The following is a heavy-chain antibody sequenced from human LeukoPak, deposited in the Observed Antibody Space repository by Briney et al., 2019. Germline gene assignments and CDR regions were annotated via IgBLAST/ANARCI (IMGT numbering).Heavy chain of an antibody. CDR3: AREGGNYYDSSGYLH. D-gene: IGHD3-22*01. CDR1: GGSSSGYY. J-gene: IGHJ4*02. Sequence: PSETMSLTCAAYGGSSSGYYWSWIRQPPGKGLEWIGEINHSGSTNYNPSLKSRVTISVDTSKNQFSLKLSSVTAADTAVYYCAREGGNYYDSSGYLHWGQGTLVTVSS. CDR2: INHSGST. V-gene: IGHV4-34*01.